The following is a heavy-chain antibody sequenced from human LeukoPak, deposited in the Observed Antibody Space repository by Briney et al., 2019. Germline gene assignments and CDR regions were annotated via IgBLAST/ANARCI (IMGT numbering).Heavy chain of an antibody. CDR2: INSGGNT. J-gene: IGHJ5*02. D-gene: IGHD6-19*01. CDR1: RFDFGRYT. CDR3: AKDTKYSSGWTGNWFDP. V-gene: IGHV3-23*01. Sequence: WQSRTISCPDSRFDFGRYTRAGLRQPPGNGLKWVSTINSGGNTYYADSVKGRFTISRDNSKNTLYLQMNSLRDEDTAVYYCAKDTKYSSGWTGNWFDPWGQGTLVTVSS.